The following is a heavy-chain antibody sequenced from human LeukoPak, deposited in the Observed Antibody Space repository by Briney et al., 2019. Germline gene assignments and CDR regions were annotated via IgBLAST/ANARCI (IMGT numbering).Heavy chain of an antibody. CDR2: IIPIFGTA. Sequence: SVKVSCKASGGTFSSYAISWVRQAPGQGLEWMGGIIPIFGTANYAQKFQGRVTITTDESTSTAYMELSSLRSEDTAVHYCARVSSGWSHTFDYWGQGTLVTVSS. V-gene: IGHV1-69*05. J-gene: IGHJ4*02. CDR3: ARVSSGWSHTFDY. CDR1: GGTFSSYA. D-gene: IGHD6-19*01.